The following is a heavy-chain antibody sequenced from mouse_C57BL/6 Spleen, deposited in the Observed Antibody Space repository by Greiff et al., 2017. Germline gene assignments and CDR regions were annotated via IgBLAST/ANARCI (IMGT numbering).Heavy chain of an antibody. CDR1: GYTFTSYW. Sequence: QVHVKQPGAELVRPGSSVKLSCKASGYTFTSYWMDWVKQRPGQGLEWIGNIYPSDSETHYNQKFKDKATLTVDKSSSTAYMQLSSLTSEDSAVYYCARFQGAMDYWGQGTSVTVSS. CDR2: IYPSDSET. J-gene: IGHJ4*01. V-gene: IGHV1-61*01. CDR3: ARFQGAMDY.